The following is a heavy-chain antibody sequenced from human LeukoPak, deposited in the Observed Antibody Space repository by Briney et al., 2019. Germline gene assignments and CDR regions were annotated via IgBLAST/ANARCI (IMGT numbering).Heavy chain of an antibody. V-gene: IGHV4-59*01. Sequence: SETLSLTCTVSGGSISSYYWSWIRQPSGKGLEWIGYIYYSGSTNYNPSLKSRVTISVDTSKNQFSLKLSSVTAADTAVYYCARVGDSSGYYYALDYWGQGTLVTVSS. CDR1: GGSISSYY. CDR2: IYYSGST. D-gene: IGHD3-22*01. CDR3: ARVGDSSGYYYALDY. J-gene: IGHJ4*02.